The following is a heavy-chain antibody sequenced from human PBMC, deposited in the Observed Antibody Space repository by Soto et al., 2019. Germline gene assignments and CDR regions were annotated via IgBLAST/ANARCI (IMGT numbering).Heavy chain of an antibody. V-gene: IGHV1-8*01. CDR1: GYTFTSYD. J-gene: IGHJ4*02. D-gene: IGHD6-13*01. CDR2: MNPNSGNT. CDR3: AREHSNSWRFDY. Sequence: QVQLVQSGAEVKKPGASVKVSCKASGYTFTSYDINWVRRATGQGLEWMGWMNPNSGNTGYAQKFQGRVTMTRNTSISTAYMELSSLRSEDTAMYYCAREHSNSWRFDYWGQGTLVTVSS.